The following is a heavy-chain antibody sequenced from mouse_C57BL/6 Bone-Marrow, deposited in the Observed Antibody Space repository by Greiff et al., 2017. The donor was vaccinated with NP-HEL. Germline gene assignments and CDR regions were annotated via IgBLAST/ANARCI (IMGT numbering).Heavy chain of an antibody. V-gene: IGHV1-64*01. D-gene: IGHD1-1*01. CDR1: GYTFTSYW. CDR3: ASEGDYYGSSYYYAMDY. Sequence: QVQLQQPGAELVKPGASVKLSCKASGYTFTSYWMHWVKQRPGQGLEWIGMIHPNSGSTNYNEKFKSKATLTVDKSSSTAYMQLSSLTSEDSAVYYCASEGDYYGSSYYYAMDYWGQGTSVTVSS. CDR2: IHPNSGST. J-gene: IGHJ4*01.